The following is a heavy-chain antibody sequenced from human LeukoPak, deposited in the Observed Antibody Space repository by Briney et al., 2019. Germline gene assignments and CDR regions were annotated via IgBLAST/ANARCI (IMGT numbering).Heavy chain of an antibody. CDR1: GCTFTSYG. V-gene: IGHV1-18*01. CDR3: ASLDYGDKTALDY. J-gene: IGHJ4*02. CDR2: ISAYNGNT. D-gene: IGHD4-17*01. Sequence: ASVKVSCKASGCTFTSYGISWVRQAPGQGLEWMGWISAYNGNTNYAQKLQGRVTMTTDTSTSIAYMELRSLRSDDTAVYYCASLDYGDKTALDYWGQGTLVTVSS.